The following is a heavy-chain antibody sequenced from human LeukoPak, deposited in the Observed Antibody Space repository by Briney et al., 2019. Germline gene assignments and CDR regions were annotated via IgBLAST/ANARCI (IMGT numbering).Heavy chain of an antibody. J-gene: IGHJ4*02. CDR1: GGSISSYY. D-gene: IGHD3-10*01. Sequence: MASETLPLTCTVSGGSISSYYWSWIRQPPGKGLEWIGYIYYSGSTNYNPSLKSRVTISVDTSKNQFSLKLSSVTAADTAVYYCARGYGSGSYSVDYWGQGTLVTVSS. CDR3: ARGYGSGSYSVDY. CDR2: IYYSGST. V-gene: IGHV4-59*01.